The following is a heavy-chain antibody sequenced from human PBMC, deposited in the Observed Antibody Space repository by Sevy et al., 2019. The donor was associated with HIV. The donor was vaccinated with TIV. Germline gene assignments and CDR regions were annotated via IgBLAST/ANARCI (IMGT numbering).Heavy chain of an antibody. V-gene: IGHV3-33*01. CDR1: GFTFSSYG. J-gene: IGHJ3*02. Sequence: GGSLRLSCAASGFTFSSYGMHWVRQAPGKGLEWVAVIWNDRSNKHYADSVKGRFTISSDNSKNTLYLQMNSLRAEDNAVYYCASLPNNYYDSSGSSGDDAFDIWGQGTMVTVSS. D-gene: IGHD3-22*01. CDR3: ASLPNNYYDSSGSSGDDAFDI. CDR2: IWNDRSNK.